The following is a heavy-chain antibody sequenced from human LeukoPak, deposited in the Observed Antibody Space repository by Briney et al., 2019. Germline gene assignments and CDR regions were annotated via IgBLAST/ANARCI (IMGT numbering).Heavy chain of an antibody. J-gene: IGHJ3*02. CDR2: IYYSGST. CDR1: GGSISSSSYY. V-gene: IGHV4-39*01. D-gene: IGHD3-22*01. CDR3: ASSDYYDSSGYPRDAFDI. Sequence: SETLSLTFSVSGGSISSSSYYWGWIRQPPGTGLEWIGSIYYSGSTYYNPSLKSRVTISVDTSKNQFSLKLSSVTAADTAVYYCASSDYYDSSGYPRDAFDIWGQGTMVTVSS.